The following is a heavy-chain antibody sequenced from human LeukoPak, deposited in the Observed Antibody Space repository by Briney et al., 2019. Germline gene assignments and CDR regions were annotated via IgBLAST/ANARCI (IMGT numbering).Heavy chain of an antibody. CDR3: ARGEGRYFDWLMGGDAFDI. Sequence: SETLSLTCTVSGGSISSYYWSWIRQPAGKGLEWIGRIYTSGSTNYNPSLKSRVTISVDTSKNQFSLKLSSVTAADTAVYYCARGEGRYFDWLMGGDAFDIWGQGTMVTVSS. D-gene: IGHD3-9*01. V-gene: IGHV4-4*07. J-gene: IGHJ3*02. CDR2: IYTSGST. CDR1: GGSISSYY.